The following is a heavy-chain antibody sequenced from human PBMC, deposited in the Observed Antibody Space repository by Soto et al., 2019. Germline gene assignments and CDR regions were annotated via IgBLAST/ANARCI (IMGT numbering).Heavy chain of an antibody. D-gene: IGHD2-8*01. J-gene: IGHJ6*02. CDR1: SGSFSGYY. CDR2: IDHNGNT. CDR3: ARGKWDYYYYGMDV. V-gene: IGHV4-34*01. Sequence: SETLSLTCGVYSGSFSGYYWSWIRRPPGKGLEWIGEIDHNGNTNYNPSLKSRVTISVDTSKNLFYLNLTSVSAEDTAVYYCARGKWDYYYYGMDVWDQGATVTVSS.